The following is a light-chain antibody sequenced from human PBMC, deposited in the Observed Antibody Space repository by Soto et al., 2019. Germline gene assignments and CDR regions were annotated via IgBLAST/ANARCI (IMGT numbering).Light chain of an antibody. CDR3: VLYMGSGIWV. V-gene: IGLV8-61*01. J-gene: IGLJ3*02. CDR2: TTN. Sequence: QAVVTQEPSFSVSPGGTVTLTCGLSSGSVSPSYYPGWCQQTPGQAPRALIYTTNTRSSGVPDRFSGSILGNKAALTITGGQADDESDYYCVLYMGSGIWVFGGGTKLTVL. CDR1: SGSVSPSYY.